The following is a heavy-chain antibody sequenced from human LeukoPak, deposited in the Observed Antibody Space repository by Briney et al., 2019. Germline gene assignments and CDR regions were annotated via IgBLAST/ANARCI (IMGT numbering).Heavy chain of an antibody. V-gene: IGHV1-69*04. D-gene: IGHD2-21*01. J-gene: IGHJ3*02. CDR1: GYTFTSYY. CDR3: ARDESGDNDAFDI. CDR2: IIPILGIA. Sequence: ASVKVSCKASGYTFTSYYMHWVRQAPGQGLEWMGRIIPILGIANYAQKFQGRVTITADKSTSTAYMELSSLRSEDTAVYYCARDESGDNDAFDIWGQGTMVTVSS.